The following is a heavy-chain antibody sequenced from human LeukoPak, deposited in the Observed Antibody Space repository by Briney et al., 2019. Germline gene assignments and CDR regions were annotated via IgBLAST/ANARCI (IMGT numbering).Heavy chain of an antibody. CDR2: IYYSGST. Sequence: SETLSLTCTVSGGSISNYYWRWIRQPPGKGLEWIGYIYYSGSTNYNPSLKSRVTISVDTSKNQFSLKLSSVTAADTAVYYCARVRIVVVPAALDAFDIWGQGTMVTVSS. V-gene: IGHV4-59*01. D-gene: IGHD2-2*01. J-gene: IGHJ3*02. CDR3: ARVRIVVVPAALDAFDI. CDR1: GGSISNYY.